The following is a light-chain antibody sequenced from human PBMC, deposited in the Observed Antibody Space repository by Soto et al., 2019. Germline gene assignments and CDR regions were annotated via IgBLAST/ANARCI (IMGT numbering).Light chain of an antibody. CDR3: SSYTSTTTII. CDR2: EVS. CDR1: SSDIGGYNY. Sequence: QSALTQPASVSGSPGQSIAISCTGTSSDIGGYNYVSWYQQHPGKAPKLLISEVSNRPSGVSDRFSASKSGNTASLTISGLQAEDEADYYCSSYTSTTTIIFGGGTKLTVL. V-gene: IGLV2-14*01. J-gene: IGLJ2*01.